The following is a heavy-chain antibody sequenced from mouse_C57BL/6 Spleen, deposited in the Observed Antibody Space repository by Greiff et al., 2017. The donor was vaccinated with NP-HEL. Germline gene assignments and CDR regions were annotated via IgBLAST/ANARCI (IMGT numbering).Heavy chain of an antibody. CDR1: GYEFSSSW. Sequence: QVQLQQSGPELVKPGASVKISCKASGYEFSSSWMNWVKQRPGKGLEWIGRIYPGDGDTNYNGKFKGKATLTADKSSSTAYMQLSSLTSEDSAVYFCARDIVTTLYYYAMDYWGQGTSVTVSS. CDR2: IYPGDGDT. V-gene: IGHV1-82*01. CDR3: ARDIVTTLYYYAMDY. D-gene: IGHD2-5*01. J-gene: IGHJ4*01.